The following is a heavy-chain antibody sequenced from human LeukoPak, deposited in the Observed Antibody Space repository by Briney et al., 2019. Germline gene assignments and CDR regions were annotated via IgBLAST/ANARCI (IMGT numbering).Heavy chain of an antibody. D-gene: IGHD4-17*01. J-gene: IGHJ4*01. CDR3: AREESDYGDYVH. CDR1: GGTFSSYA. Sequence: ASVKVSCKASGGTFSSYAISWVRQAPGQGLEWMGGIIPIFGTANYAQKFQGRVTITADESTSTAYMELSSLRSKDTAVYYCAREESDYGDYVHWGQEPWSPSPQ. CDR2: IIPIFGTA. V-gene: IGHV1-69*01.